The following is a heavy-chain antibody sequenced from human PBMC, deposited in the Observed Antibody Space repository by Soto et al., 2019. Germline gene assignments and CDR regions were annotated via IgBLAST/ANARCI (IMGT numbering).Heavy chain of an antibody. Sequence: HPGGSLRLSCAASGFTFSSYWMHWVRQAPGKGLVWVSRINSYGSRTNYADSVKGRFTISRDNAKNTLYLQMNSLRVEDTAVYYCARTEYSSSSATIGYWGQGTRVTVSS. CDR1: GFTFSSYW. V-gene: IGHV3-74*01. CDR3: ARTEYSSSSATIGY. J-gene: IGHJ4*02. D-gene: IGHD6-6*01. CDR2: INSYGSRT.